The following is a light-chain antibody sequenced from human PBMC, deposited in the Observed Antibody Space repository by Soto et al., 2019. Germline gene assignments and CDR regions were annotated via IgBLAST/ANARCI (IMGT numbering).Light chain of an antibody. CDR3: SSYTTSSTRV. CDR2: EVI. Sequence: QSVLTQPASVSGSPGQSINISRTGTSSHVGAYDFVSWYQQHPDKAPKLMIYEVIYRPSGVSNRFSGSKSVNTATLTISGLQAEDEGDYYCSSYTTSSTRVFGTGTKVTVL. J-gene: IGLJ1*01. CDR1: SSHVGAYDF. V-gene: IGLV2-14*03.